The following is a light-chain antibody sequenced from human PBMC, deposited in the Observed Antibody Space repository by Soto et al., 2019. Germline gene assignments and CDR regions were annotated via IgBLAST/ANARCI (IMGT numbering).Light chain of an antibody. V-gene: IGKV1-5*03. Sequence: DIQMTQSPSTLSASVGDRVTITCRASQSISSWLAWYQQKPGKAPKLLIYKASSLESGVPSRFSGSGSGTEFTLTISILQPYDFATYYCQQYNSYSPYTFGQGTKLEIK. CDR2: KAS. J-gene: IGKJ2*01. CDR3: QQYNSYSPYT. CDR1: QSISSW.